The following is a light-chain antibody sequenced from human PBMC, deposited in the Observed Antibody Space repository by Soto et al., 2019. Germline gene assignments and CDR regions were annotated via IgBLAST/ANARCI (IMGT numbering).Light chain of an antibody. J-gene: IGLJ1*01. CDR3: YTYAGGSTYL. CDR2: EDI. V-gene: IGLV2-23*01. Sequence: GSPGKSITISCTGTNSDVGSYSLLSWYQHHPGKAPKLIIYEDIKGPSGVSNRFSGSKSGNTASLRISGLQAEDEADYYCYTYAGGSTYLFGTGTKVTVL. CDR1: NSDVGSYSL.